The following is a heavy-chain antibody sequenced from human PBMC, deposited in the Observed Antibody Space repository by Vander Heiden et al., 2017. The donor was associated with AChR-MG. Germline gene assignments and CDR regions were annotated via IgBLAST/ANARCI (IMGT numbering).Heavy chain of an antibody. V-gene: IGHV4-61*02. Sequence: QVQLQESGPGLVKPSQTLSLTCTFSGGSISSGSYYWSWFRHPAGKGLEWIGRIYTSGSTNYNPSLKSRVTISVDTSKNQFSLKLSSVTAADTAVYYCARGDTASRDYFDYWGQGTLVTVSS. J-gene: IGHJ4*02. CDR3: ARGDTASRDYFDY. CDR2: IYTSGST. D-gene: IGHD5-18*01. CDR1: GGSISSGSYY.